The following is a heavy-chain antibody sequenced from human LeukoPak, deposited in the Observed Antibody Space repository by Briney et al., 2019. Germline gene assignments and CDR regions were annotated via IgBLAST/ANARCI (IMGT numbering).Heavy chain of an antibody. J-gene: IGHJ5*02. CDR2: ISSSGT. CDR1: GGSVSSGGYY. D-gene: IGHD2-15*01. Sequence: SETLSLSCTVSGGSVSSGGYYWSWIRQPPGKGLEWIGYISSSGTNYNPSLKSRVTISVDMSKNQFSLKLRSATTADTAVYYCAREGECSGGSCYSYGWFGPWGQGTLVTVSS. CDR3: AREGECSGGSCYSYGWFGP. V-gene: IGHV4-61*08.